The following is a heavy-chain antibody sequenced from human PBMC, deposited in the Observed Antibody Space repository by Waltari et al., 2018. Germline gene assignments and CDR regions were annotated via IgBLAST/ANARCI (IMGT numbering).Heavy chain of an antibody. Sequence: QLQLQESGPGLLKPSGTLSLTCTVSDDSISSGDYYWGWIRQSPGKGPEWIGSVYYSGGTSYNPSLKRRVTISVDTSKKQFSLKLSSVTAADTAVYYCARSLHIFRAAAGMFDYWGQGTLVTVSS. CDR2: VYYSGGT. CDR3: ARSLHIFRAAAGMFDY. V-gene: IGHV4-39*01. CDR1: DDSISSGDYY. D-gene: IGHD6-13*01. J-gene: IGHJ4*02.